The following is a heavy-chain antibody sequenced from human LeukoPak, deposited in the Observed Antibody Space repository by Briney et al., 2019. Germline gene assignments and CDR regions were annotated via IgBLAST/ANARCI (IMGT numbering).Heavy chain of an antibody. CDR3: ARVDGSSLSRARFDY. CDR1: GFTFTNSA. D-gene: IGHD6-6*01. Sequence: GGSLRLSCAASGFTFTNSAVNWVRQAPGQGLERVPAISGDGTFIYYAESVKGRFTISRDNSKSTGYLQMNSLRAEDTAIYYCARVDGSSLSRARFDYWGPGTLVTVSS. CDR2: ISGDGTFI. J-gene: IGHJ4*02. V-gene: IGHV3-23*01.